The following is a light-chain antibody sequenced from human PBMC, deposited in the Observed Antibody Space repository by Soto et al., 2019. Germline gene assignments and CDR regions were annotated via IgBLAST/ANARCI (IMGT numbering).Light chain of an antibody. Sequence: EIVLTQSPAILSLSPGERATLSCRASQSVSTYLAWYQQKPGQAPRLLIYDTSNRASGVPARFSGSGSGTDFTLTISSLEPEDFAVYYCQQRSNWPHTFGGGTKVEIK. CDR1: QSVSTY. CDR2: DTS. CDR3: QQRSNWPHT. J-gene: IGKJ4*01. V-gene: IGKV3-11*01.